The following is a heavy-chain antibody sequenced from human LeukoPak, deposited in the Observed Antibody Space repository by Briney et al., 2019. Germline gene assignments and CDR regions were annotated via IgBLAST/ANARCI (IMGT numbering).Heavy chain of an antibody. V-gene: IGHV4-34*01. CDR1: GGSFSAYY. CDR3: ARGSIAVAGTPWGHAAFDI. CDR2: INHSGST. D-gene: IGHD6-19*01. J-gene: IGHJ3*02. Sequence: SETLSLTCAVYGGSFSAYYWSWVRQPPGKGLEWIGEINHSGSTNYNPSLKSRVTMSVDTSKNQFSLKLSSVTAADTAVYYCARGSIAVAGTPWGHAAFDIWGQGTMVTVSS.